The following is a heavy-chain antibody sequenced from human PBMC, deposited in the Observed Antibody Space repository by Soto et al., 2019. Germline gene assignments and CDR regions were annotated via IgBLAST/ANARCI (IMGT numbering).Heavy chain of an antibody. CDR2: ISSSSSYI. D-gene: IGHD3-22*01. CDR1: GFTFSSYS. J-gene: IGHJ4*02. CDR3: ARSHGVTMIVVVTDPLDY. Sequence: EVQLVESGGGLVKPGGSLRLSCAASGFTFSSYSMNWVRQAPGKGLEWVSSISSSSSYIYYADSVKGRFTISRDNAKNSLYLQMNSLRDEDTAVYYCARSHGVTMIVVVTDPLDYWGQGTLVTVSS. V-gene: IGHV3-21*01.